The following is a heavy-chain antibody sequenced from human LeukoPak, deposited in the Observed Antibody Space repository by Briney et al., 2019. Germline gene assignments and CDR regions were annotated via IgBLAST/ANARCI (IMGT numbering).Heavy chain of an antibody. V-gene: IGHV4-59*01. CDR2: IYYSGST. D-gene: IGHD2-2*01. J-gene: IGHJ3*02. CDR3: ATRISSNYPPNAFDI. Sequence: SETLSLTCTVSGGSISGYYWSWIRQPPGKGLEWIGYIYYSGSTNYNPSLKSRVTISVDTSKNQFSLKLSSVTAADTAVYYCATRISSNYPPNAFDIWGQGTMVTVSS. CDR1: GGSISGYY.